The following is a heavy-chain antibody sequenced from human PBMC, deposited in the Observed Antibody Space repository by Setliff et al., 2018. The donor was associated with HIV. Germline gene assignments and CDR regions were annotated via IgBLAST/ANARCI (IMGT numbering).Heavy chain of an antibody. CDR2: VYYTGST. CDR3: ARDGGSSWPFDY. J-gene: IGHJ4*02. CDR1: GGSVSNSSYY. Sequence: TSETLSLTCSVSGGSVSNSSYYWGWIRQPPGKGLEWIGNVYYTGSTYYNPSLQSRVTMSVDTSKNQFSLKLTSLTAADTAVYYCARDGGSSWPFDYWGQGTLVTVSS. D-gene: IGHD6-13*01. V-gene: IGHV4-39*07.